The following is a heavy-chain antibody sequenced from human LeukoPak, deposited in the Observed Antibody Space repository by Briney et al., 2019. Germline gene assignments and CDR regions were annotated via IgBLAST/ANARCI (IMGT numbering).Heavy chain of an antibody. D-gene: IGHD3-16*01. V-gene: IGHV3-7*04. Sequence: RGGSLRLSCAASGFTLSTYWMTWVRQAPGKGLEWVANIKQDGSEKYYVDSVKGRFTISRDNAKNSLYLQMNSLRDEDTAIYYCARSRGLDYWGQGTLVTVSS. CDR1: GFTLSTYW. CDR2: IKQDGSEK. J-gene: IGHJ4*02. CDR3: ARSRGLDY.